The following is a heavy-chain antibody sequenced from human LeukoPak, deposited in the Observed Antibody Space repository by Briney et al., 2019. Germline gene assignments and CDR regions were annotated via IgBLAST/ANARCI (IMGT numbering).Heavy chain of an antibody. CDR1: GVSISSSSYY. D-gene: IGHD3-10*01. Sequence: SATLSLTCAVSGVSISSSSYYWGWTRQPPGKGLAWIWSIYYSGSTYYNPSRKSLVTISLDTTKNQFSLKLSSVTAADTAVYYGAMGSGSYYLIVVEDYWGQGTLVTVSS. V-gene: IGHV4-39*01. CDR2: IYYSGST. J-gene: IGHJ4*02. CDR3: AMGSGSYYLIVVEDY.